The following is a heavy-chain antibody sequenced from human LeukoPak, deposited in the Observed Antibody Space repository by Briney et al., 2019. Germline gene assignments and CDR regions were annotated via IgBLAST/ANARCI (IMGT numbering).Heavy chain of an antibody. CDR2: INPNSGGT. Sequence: ASAKVSCKASGYTFTGYYMHWVRQAPGQGLEWMGWINPNSGGTNYAQKFQGRVTMTRDTSISTAYMELSRLRSDDTAVYYCARERRDYYYYMDVWGKGTTVTVSS. CDR3: ARERRDYYYYMDV. CDR1: GYTFTGYY. V-gene: IGHV1-2*02. J-gene: IGHJ6*03.